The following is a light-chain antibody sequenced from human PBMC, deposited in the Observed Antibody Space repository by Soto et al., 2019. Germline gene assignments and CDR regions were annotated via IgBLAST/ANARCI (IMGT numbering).Light chain of an antibody. Sequence: DIQMTQSPSTLSASVGDRVTITCRASQSISSWLAWYQQKPGKAPKLLIYDASSLESGVPSRFSGSGSGTEFTLTISILQPDDFATYYCQQYNSYPCTFGQGTKLEIK. CDR2: DAS. CDR3: QQYNSYPCT. CDR1: QSISSW. J-gene: IGKJ2*02. V-gene: IGKV1-5*01.